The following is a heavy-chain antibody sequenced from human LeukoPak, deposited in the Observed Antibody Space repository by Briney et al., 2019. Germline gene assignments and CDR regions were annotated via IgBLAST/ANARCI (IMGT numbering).Heavy chain of an antibody. D-gene: IGHD6-19*01. Sequence: GGSLRLSCAASGFTFTNYEMSWVRQAPGKGLEWLSSISGSGDSVFYADSVKGRFTISRDNSLNTLHLQMNSLRAEDTAVYYCAKDGAVADQPLVYYYYYGMDVWGQGTTVTVSS. J-gene: IGHJ6*02. V-gene: IGHV3-23*01. CDR2: ISGSGDSV. CDR1: GFTFTNYE. CDR3: AKDGAVADQPLVYYYYYGMDV.